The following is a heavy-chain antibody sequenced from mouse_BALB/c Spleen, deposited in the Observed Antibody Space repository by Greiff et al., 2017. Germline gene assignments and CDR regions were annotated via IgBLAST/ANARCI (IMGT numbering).Heavy chain of an antibody. CDR3: VYYYGSHPAWFAY. CDR1: GFNIKDSY. J-gene: IGHJ3*01. Sequence: VQLQQSGAELVKPVASVKLSCTASGFNIKDSYMHWVKQRPEQGLEWIGRIDPANGNTKYDPKFQGKATITADASSNTAYLQLSSLTSEDTAVYYGVYYYGSHPAWFAYWGQGTLGTVAA. V-gene: IGHV14-3*02. CDR2: IDPANGNT. D-gene: IGHD1-1*01.